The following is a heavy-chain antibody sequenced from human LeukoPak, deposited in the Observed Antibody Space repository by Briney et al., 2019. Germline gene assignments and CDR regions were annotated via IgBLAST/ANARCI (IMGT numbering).Heavy chain of an antibody. V-gene: IGHV3-30*02. CDR1: GFTFSSYG. Sequence: GGSLRLSCAASGFTFSSYGMHWVRQAPGKGLEWVAFIRYDGSNKYYADSVTGRFTISRDNSQHTLYLQMNSLRAEDTAVYYCARDQGGCSSTSCYRVFDYWGQGALVTVSS. CDR3: ARDQGGCSSTSCYRVFDY. CDR2: IRYDGSNK. J-gene: IGHJ4*02. D-gene: IGHD2-2*02.